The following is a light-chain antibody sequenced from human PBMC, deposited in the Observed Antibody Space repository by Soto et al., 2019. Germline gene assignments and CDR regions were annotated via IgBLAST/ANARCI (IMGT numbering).Light chain of an antibody. Sequence: QSALTQPRSVSGSPGQSVTISCTGTSSDVGASDSVSWYQQHPGTAPKLMVNDVDKRPSGVPDRFSGSKSGNTASLTISGLQSEDEADYFCCSYAGSHTWVFGGGTKLTVL. CDR1: SSDVGASDS. V-gene: IGLV2-11*01. J-gene: IGLJ3*02. CDR2: DVD. CDR3: CSYAGSHTWV.